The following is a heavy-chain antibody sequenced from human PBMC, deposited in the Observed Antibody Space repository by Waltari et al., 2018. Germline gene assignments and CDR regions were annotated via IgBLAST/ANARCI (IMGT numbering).Heavy chain of an antibody. CDR1: GFTFRQSP. J-gene: IGHJ6*02. Sequence: VQLVASGGGLVQPVVSMILSCAAYGFTFRQSPMTWVRKVPGKGWEWLLAMSGVGGTIYYADSVQGRFIISRDPSKNTLFLQLNSLRVEDTAVYFCAKSLSDPTVGGLDVWGQGTPVTVSS. D-gene: IGHD1-26*01. CDR2: MSGVGGTI. CDR3: AKSLSDPTVGGLDV. V-gene: IGHV3-23*04.